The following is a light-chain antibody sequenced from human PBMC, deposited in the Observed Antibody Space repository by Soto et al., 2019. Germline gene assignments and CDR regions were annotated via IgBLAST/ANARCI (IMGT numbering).Light chain of an antibody. CDR2: LNSDGSH. CDR3: KTWGTGTGV. V-gene: IGLV4-69*01. J-gene: IGLJ3*02. CDR1: SGHSSYA. Sequence: QLVLTQSPSASASLGASVKRTCTLSSGHSSYAIAWHQQQPEKGPRYLMTLNSDGSHSKGDGIPDRLSGSSSGAERYLTISSLQSEDEADYYCKTWGTGTGVFGGGTKVTVL.